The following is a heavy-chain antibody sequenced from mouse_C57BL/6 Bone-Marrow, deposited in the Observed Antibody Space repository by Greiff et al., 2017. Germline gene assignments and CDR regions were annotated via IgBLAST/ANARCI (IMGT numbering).Heavy chain of an antibody. CDR2: IHPNSGST. J-gene: IGHJ4*01. D-gene: IGHD1-1*01. Sequence: QVQLQQPGAELVKPGASVKLSCKASGYTFTSYWMHWVKQRPGQGLEWIGMIHPNSGSTNYNEKFKSKATLTVDKSSSTAYMQLSSLTSEDSAVYYCARVHYYGSPFYYARDYWGQGTSVTVSS. CDR3: ARVHYYGSPFYYARDY. CDR1: GYTFTSYW. V-gene: IGHV1-64*01.